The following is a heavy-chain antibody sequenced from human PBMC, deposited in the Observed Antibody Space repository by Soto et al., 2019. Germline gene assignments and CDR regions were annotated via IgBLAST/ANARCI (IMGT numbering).Heavy chain of an antibody. CDR2: ISYDGSNK. V-gene: IGHV3-30*18. J-gene: IGHJ4*02. Sequence: QVQLVESGGGVVQPGRSLRLSCAASGFTFSSYGMHWVRQAPGKGLEWVAVISYDGSNKYYADSVKGRFTISRDNSKNTLYLQMNSLRAEDTAVYYCAKDPWLPLDYWGPGTLVTVSS. CDR1: GFTFSSYG. D-gene: IGHD6-19*01. CDR3: AKDPWLPLDY.